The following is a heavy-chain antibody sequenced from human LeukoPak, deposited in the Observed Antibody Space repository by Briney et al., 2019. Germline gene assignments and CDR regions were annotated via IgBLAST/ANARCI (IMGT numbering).Heavy chain of an antibody. CDR1: GGSISSSSYY. J-gene: IGHJ5*02. CDR3: ASRSGLLRWYPRFRGWFDP. V-gene: IGHV4-39*07. Sequence: TPSETLSLTCTVSGGSISSSSYYWGWIRQPPGKGLEWIGEINHSGSTNYNPSLKSRVTISVDTSKNQFSLKLSSVTAADTAVYYCASRSGLLRWYPRFRGWFDPWGQGTLVTVSS. D-gene: IGHD4-23*01. CDR2: INHSGST.